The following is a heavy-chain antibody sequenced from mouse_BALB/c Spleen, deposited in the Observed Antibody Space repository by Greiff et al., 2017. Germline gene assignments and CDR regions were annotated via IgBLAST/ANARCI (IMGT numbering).Heavy chain of an antibody. CDR1: GYAFTNYL. V-gene: IGHV1-54*01. D-gene: IGHD1-1*01. J-gene: IGHJ4*01. CDR3: ARGNDYGSEAMDY. Sequence: VQLQQSGAELVRPGTSVKVSCKASGYAFTNYLIEWVKQRPGQGLEWIGVINPGSGGTNYNEKFKGKATLTADKSSSTAYMQLSSLTSDDSAVYFCARGNDYGSEAMDYWGQGTSVTVSS. CDR2: INPGSGGT.